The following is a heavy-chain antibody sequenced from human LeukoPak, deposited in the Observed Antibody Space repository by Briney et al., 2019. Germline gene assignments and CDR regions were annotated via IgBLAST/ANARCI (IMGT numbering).Heavy chain of an antibody. V-gene: IGHV4-30-4*01. CDR3: ARDLGPGGMDV. Sequence: SETLSLNCTVSGGSISSGDYYWSWIRQPPGKGLEWIGYIYYSGSTYYNPSLESRVTISVDTSKNQFSLKLSSVTAADTAVYYCARDLGPGGMDVWGQGITVTVSS. CDR1: GGSISSGDYY. J-gene: IGHJ6*02. CDR2: IYYSGST. D-gene: IGHD3-16*01.